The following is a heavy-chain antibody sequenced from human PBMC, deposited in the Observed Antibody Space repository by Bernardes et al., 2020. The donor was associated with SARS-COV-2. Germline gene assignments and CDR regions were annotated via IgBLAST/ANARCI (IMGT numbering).Heavy chain of an antibody. V-gene: IGHV1-8*01. Sequence: ASVQVSCKASGYTFTSYDINWVRQATGQGLEWMGWMNPTSGNTGFAQKFQGRVTMTWSTSISTAYMELSSLRSEDTAVYYCARGVSEYTNYYFDSWGQGTLVTVSS. CDR2: MNPTSGNT. CDR3: ARGVSEYTNYYFDS. J-gene: IGHJ4*02. D-gene: IGHD4-4*01. CDR1: GYTFTSYD.